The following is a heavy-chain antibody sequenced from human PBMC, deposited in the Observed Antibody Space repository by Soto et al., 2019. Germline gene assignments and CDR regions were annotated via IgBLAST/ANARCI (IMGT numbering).Heavy chain of an antibody. CDR2: IYYSGST. CDR3: ARAPVAAADSYGMDV. CDR1: CGSISSYY. D-gene: IGHD6-13*01. Sequence: SETLSLTCTVSCGSISSYYWSWIRQPPGKGLEWIGYIYYSGSTNYNPSLKSRVIISVDTSKNQFSLKLSSVTAADTAVYYCARAPVAAADSYGMDVWGQGTTVTVSS. V-gene: IGHV4-59*01. J-gene: IGHJ6*02.